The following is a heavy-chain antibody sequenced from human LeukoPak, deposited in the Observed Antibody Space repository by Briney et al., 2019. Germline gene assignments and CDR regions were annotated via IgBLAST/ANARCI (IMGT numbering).Heavy chain of an antibody. CDR1: GFTFSDYY. CDR3: ARSPERIGVPDYYYGMDV. D-gene: IGHD2-15*01. V-gene: IGHV3-11*06. J-gene: IGHJ6*02. CDR2: ISSSSSYI. Sequence: GGSLRLSCAASGFTFSDYYMSWIRQAPGKGLEWVSSISSSSSYIYYADSVKGRFTISRDNAKNSLYLQMNSLRAEDTAVYYCARSPERIGVPDYYYGMDVWGQGTTVTVSS.